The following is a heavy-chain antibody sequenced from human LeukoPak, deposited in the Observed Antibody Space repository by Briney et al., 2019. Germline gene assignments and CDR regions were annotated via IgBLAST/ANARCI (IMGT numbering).Heavy chain of an antibody. J-gene: IGHJ5*02. CDR1: GGTFSIYA. D-gene: IGHD6-13*01. V-gene: IGHV1-69*04. CDR3: ARGPGAAAENP. CDR2: IITIFGIA. Sequence: SVTVSFKASGGTFSIYAISWVRQPPGQGLEWMGRIITIFGIADYAQKFQGRVTITADKSTSTAYMELSSLRSEDTAVYYCARGPGAAAENPWGQGTLVTVSS.